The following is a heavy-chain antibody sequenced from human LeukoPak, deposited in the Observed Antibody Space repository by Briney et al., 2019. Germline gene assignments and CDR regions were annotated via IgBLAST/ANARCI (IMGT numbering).Heavy chain of an antibody. J-gene: IGHJ6*02. V-gene: IGHV1-2*02. Sequence: ASVKVSCKASGYTFTGYYMHWVRQAPGQGLELMGWINPNSGGTNYAQKFQGRVTMTRDTSISTAYMELSRLRSDDTAVYYCARDLAVAAAGPGYYYYGMDVWGQGTTVTVSS. CDR2: INPNSGGT. D-gene: IGHD6-13*01. CDR3: ARDLAVAAAGPGYYYYGMDV. CDR1: GYTFTGYY.